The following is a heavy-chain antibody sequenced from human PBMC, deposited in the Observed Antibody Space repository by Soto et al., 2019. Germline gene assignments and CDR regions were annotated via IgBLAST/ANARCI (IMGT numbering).Heavy chain of an antibody. Sequence: LRLSCAASGFTFSSYEMNWVRQAPGKGLEWVSYISSSGSTIYYTDSVKGRFTISRDNAKNSLYLQMDSLRAEDTAVYYCARELYYDFWSGSTWDYYYGMDVWGQGTTVTV. CDR1: GFTFSSYE. CDR2: ISSSGSTI. CDR3: ARELYYDFWSGSTWDYYYGMDV. J-gene: IGHJ6*02. D-gene: IGHD3-3*01. V-gene: IGHV3-48*03.